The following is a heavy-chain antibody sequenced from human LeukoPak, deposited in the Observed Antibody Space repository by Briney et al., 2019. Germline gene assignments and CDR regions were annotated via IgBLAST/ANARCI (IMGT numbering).Heavy chain of an antibody. D-gene: IGHD2-15*01. CDR2: IYYSGST. CDR1: GGSISSGSYY. J-gene: IGHJ4*02. V-gene: IGHV4-61*10. CDR3: ARALTYCSTVSCTYFDY. Sequence: SETLSLTCTVSGGSISSGSYYWSWIRQPAGKGLEWIGYIYYSGSTNYNPSLKSRVTISVDTSKNQFSLKLSSVTAADTAVYYCARALTYCSTVSCTYFDYWGQGTLVTVSS.